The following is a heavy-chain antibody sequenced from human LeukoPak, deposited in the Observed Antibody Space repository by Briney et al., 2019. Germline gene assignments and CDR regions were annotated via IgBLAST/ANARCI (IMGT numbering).Heavy chain of an antibody. D-gene: IGHD3-22*01. CDR2: IIPIFGAT. CDR1: GGTFSSHG. CDR3: ARRWPHSSGYYLFDY. V-gene: IGHV1-69*05. Sequence: GASVKVSCKASGGTFSSHGLSWVRQAPGQGLEWMGGIIPIFGATNCAQNFQGRVTITMDESTSTAYMELSSLRADDTAVYYCARRWPHSSGYYLFDYWGQGTLVTVSS. J-gene: IGHJ4*02.